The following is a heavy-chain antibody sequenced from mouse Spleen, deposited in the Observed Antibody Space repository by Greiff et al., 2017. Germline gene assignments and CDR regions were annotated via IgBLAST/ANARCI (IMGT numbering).Heavy chain of an antibody. J-gene: IGHJ1*01. V-gene: IGHV7-1*01. CDR3: VRVTITTGYFDV. CDR2: SRNTANDFTT. CDR1: GFTFSDFY. Sequence: EVKLVESGGGLVQSGRSLRLSCVTSGFTFSDFYMEWVRPAPGKGLEWIAASRNTANDFTTEYNASVKGRFFVSRDTSQSILYLQMNALRAEDTAIYYCVRVTITTGYFDVWGAGTTVTVSS. D-gene: IGHD1-1*01.